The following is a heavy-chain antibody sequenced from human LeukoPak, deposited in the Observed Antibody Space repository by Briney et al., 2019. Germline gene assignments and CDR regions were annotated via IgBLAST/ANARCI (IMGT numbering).Heavy chain of an antibody. Sequence: PSETLSLTCAVYGGSFTDYYWSWIRQPPGKGLEWIGEINHRGSTNYNSSLKSRVTISVDRSKNQFSLKLNSVTAADTAVYFCARVPNTTSSIDYWGQGAPVTVSS. D-gene: IGHD6-6*01. CDR2: INHRGST. CDR1: GGSFTDYY. CDR3: ARVPNTTSSIDY. J-gene: IGHJ4*02. V-gene: IGHV4-34*01.